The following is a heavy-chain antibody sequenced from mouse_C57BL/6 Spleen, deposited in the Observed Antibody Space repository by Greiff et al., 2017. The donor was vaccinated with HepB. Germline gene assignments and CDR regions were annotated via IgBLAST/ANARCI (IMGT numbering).Heavy chain of an antibody. J-gene: IGHJ2*01. CDR2: IDPSDSYT. Sequence: QVQLQQPGAELVKPGASVKLSCKASGYTFTSYWMQWVKQRPGQGLEWIGEIDPSDSYTNYNQKFKGKATLTGDTSSSTAYMQLSSLTSEDSAVYYCARKDYFDYWGQGTTLTVSS. V-gene: IGHV1-50*01. CDR1: GYTFTSYW. CDR3: ARKDYFDY.